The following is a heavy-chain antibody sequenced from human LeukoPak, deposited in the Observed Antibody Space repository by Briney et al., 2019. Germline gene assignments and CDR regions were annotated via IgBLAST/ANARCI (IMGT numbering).Heavy chain of an antibody. J-gene: IGHJ4*02. CDR2: ILYDGTNK. D-gene: IGHD4-17*01. CDR3: ARDFRDYRDYVAYFDS. V-gene: IGHV3-30-3*01. CDR1: GFTFSTYT. Sequence: PGGSLRLSCAASGFTFSTYTMHWVRQAPGKGLEWVAVILYDGTNKYYADSVKGRFTISRDNSRNTLYLQMNSLRAEDTAVYYCARDFRDYRDYVAYFDSWGQGTLVTVSS.